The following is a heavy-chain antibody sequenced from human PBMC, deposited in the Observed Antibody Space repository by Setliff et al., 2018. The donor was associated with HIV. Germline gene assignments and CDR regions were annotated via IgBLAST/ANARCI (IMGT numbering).Heavy chain of an antibody. D-gene: IGHD2-8*01. J-gene: IGHJ6*03. CDR2: IYYSGRT. V-gene: IGHV4-39*07. Sequence: SETLSLTCTVSGGSIKSSSYYWGWVRQSPGRRLEWIGSIYYSGRTYYNPSLKSRVTMSVDTSTNQFSLDLTSVTAADTAVYFCAGEIAPAARLPNVGGPPPPGYYHYMDVWGKGTTVTVSS. CDR1: GGSIKSSSYY. CDR3: AGEIAPAARLPNVGGPPPPGYYHYMDV.